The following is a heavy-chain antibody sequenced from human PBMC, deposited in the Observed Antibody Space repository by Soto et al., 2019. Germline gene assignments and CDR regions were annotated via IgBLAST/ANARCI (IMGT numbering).Heavy chain of an antibody. D-gene: IGHD3-10*01. J-gene: IGHJ5*02. CDR3: ARYYYGSGSYFGWFDP. CDR1: SGSISSSSW. CDR2: IYHSGST. V-gene: IGHV4-4*02. Sequence: SETLSLTCAVSSGSISSSSWWSWVRQPPGKGLEWIGEIYHSGSTNYNPSLKSRVTISVDKSKNQFSLKLSSVTAADTAVYYCARYYYGSGSYFGWFDPWGQGTLVTVSS.